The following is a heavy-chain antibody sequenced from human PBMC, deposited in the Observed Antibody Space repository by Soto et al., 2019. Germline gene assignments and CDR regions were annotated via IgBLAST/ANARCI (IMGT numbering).Heavy chain of an antibody. Sequence: QVQLVESGGGVVQPGGSLRLSCAASGFTFNNYGMHWVRQVPGKGLEWVATISNDGSDKYYADSVKGRLTMSRDNSKNTVYLQMNCLRAEYTAVYYCAKDQGIAASHGIDWGQGTMVTVSS. D-gene: IGHD6-13*01. J-gene: IGHJ3*01. CDR2: ISNDGSDK. CDR3: AKDQGIAASHGID. V-gene: IGHV3-30*18. CDR1: GFTFNNYG.